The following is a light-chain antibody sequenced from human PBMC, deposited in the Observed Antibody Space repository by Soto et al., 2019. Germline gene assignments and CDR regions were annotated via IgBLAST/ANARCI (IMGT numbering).Light chain of an antibody. V-gene: IGKV3-20*01. CDR3: QHFDASLT. Sequence: EIVLTQSPGTLSLSPGERATLSFRASQSVDSSTLAWYHQKPGQAPRLLISGASNRATGIPDRFSGSGSGTDFTLTISRLEPEDFAVYYCQHFDASLTFGGGTKVEIK. J-gene: IGKJ4*01. CDR1: QSVDSST. CDR2: GAS.